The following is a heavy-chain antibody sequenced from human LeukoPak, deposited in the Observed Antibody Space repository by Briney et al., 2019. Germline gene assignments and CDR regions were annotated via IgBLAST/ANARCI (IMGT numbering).Heavy chain of an antibody. CDR2: ISPNSGGT. D-gene: IGHD7-27*01. CDR3: AIQPWGSGNNWYFDF. CDR1: GYSFTAYY. J-gene: IGHJ2*01. V-gene: IGHV1-2*02. Sequence: ASVKVSCKASGYSFTAYYIHWVRQAPGQGLEWMGWISPNSGGTDYAQKFLGRVTMTRGTSISTAYMELSSLTSDDTAVYYCAIQPWGSGNNWYFDFWGRGTLVTVSS.